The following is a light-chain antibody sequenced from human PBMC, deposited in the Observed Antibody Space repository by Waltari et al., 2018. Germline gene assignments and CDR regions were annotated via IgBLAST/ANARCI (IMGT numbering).Light chain of an antibody. CDR3: QHYVNLPVT. CDR1: QSVSRA. J-gene: IGKJ1*01. V-gene: IGKV3-20*01. Sequence: EIVLTQSPGTLSLSPGERATLSCRASQSVSRALAWYQQKPGQAHRLLIYAAATRATGVPDRFSGSGSGTDFSLTISRLDPEDFAVYYCQHYVNLPVTFDQGP. CDR2: AAA.